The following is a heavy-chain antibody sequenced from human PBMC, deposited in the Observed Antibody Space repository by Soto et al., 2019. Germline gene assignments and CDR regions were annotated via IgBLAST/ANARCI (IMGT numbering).Heavy chain of an antibody. CDR1: EFTFSSHG. Sequence: GGSLRLSCVGSEFTFSSHGMHWVRQAPGKGLEWVAVISYDGSYEYYTDSVKGRFTISRDNSKNTLYLQMNSLRGEDTGVYYCAKDGGGGYQPPNYYYYGLDVWGQGRTVTVSS. D-gene: IGHD5-12*01. CDR2: ISYDGSYE. V-gene: IGHV3-30*18. CDR3: AKDGGGGYQPPNYYYYGLDV. J-gene: IGHJ6*02.